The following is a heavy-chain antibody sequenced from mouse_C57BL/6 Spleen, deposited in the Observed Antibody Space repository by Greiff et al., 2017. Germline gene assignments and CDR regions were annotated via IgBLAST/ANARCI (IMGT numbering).Heavy chain of an antibody. CDR2: IYPGSGST. CDR3: ARYDYDYAMDY. CDR1: GYTFTSYW. Sequence: VQLQQPGAELVKPGASVKMSCKASGYTFTSYWITWVKQMPGQGLEWIGDIYPGSGSTNYNEKFKSKATLTVDTSSSTAYMQLSSLTSEDSAVYYCARYDYDYAMDYWGQGTSVTVSS. D-gene: IGHD2-4*01. V-gene: IGHV1-55*01. J-gene: IGHJ4*01.